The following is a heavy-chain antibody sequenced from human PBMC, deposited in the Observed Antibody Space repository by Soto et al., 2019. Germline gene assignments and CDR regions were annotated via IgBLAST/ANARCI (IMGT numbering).Heavy chain of an antibody. J-gene: IGHJ1*01. V-gene: IGHV3-23*01. CDR1: GFTFSSYA. D-gene: IGHD3-9*01. Sequence: EVHLLESGGGLVQPGGSLTISCAVSGFTFSSYAMSWVRQAPGKGLEWVSGISGTGRVTNYAESVKGRFTISRDNPKNTLYLEMKSLRAEDTAVYYCAKDVHYDIVTGIEYFDHWGQGTLVTVSS. CDR2: ISGTGRVT. CDR3: AKDVHYDIVTGIEYFDH.